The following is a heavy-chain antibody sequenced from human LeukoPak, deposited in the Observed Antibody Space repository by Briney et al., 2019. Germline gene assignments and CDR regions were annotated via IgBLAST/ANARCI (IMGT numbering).Heavy chain of an antibody. CDR3: ARDRKLSQWLVPAADD. Sequence: GGSLRLSCAASGFTVSSNYMSWVRQAPGKGLEWVSVIYSGGSTYYADSVKGRFTISRDNSKNTLYLQMNSLRAEDTAVYYCARDRKLSQWLVPAADDWGQGTLVTVSS. CDR1: GFTVSSNY. J-gene: IGHJ4*02. V-gene: IGHV3-66*01. D-gene: IGHD6-19*01. CDR2: IYSGGST.